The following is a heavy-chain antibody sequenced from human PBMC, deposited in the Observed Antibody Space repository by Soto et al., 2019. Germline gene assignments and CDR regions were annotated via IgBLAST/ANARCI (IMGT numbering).Heavy chain of an antibody. V-gene: IGHV4-30-4*01. D-gene: IGHD3-22*01. Sequence: SETPSLTCTVSGGSISSGDYYWSWIRQPPGKGLEWIAYIYYSGSTYYNPSLKSRVTISVDTSKNQFSLKLSSVTAADTAVYYCARDGGGYYDSSRGFDYWGQGTLVTVSS. CDR1: GGSISSGDYY. CDR3: ARDGGGYYDSSRGFDY. J-gene: IGHJ4*02. CDR2: IYYSGST.